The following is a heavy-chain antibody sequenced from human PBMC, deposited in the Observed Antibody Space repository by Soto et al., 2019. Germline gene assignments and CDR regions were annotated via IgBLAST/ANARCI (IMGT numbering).Heavy chain of an antibody. CDR3: ARHYYDSSGFYHLYYFDY. CDR1: GDSISSSSYY. J-gene: IGHJ4*01. CDR2: IYYNGNT. D-gene: IGHD3-22*01. V-gene: IGHV4-39*01. Sequence: SETLSLTCTVSGDSISSSSYYWGWIRQPPGKGLEWIGRIYYNGNTYYNPSLKSRVTISVDTSKNQFSLKLSSVTAADTAVYYCARHYYDSSGFYHLYYFDYWGHGTRVTVAS.